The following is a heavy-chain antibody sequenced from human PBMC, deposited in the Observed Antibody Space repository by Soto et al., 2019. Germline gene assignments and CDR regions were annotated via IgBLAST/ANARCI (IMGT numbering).Heavy chain of an antibody. D-gene: IGHD2-15*01. J-gene: IGHJ4*02. CDR1: GGSISSYY. Sequence: SETLSLTCTVSGGSISSYYWSWIRQPPGKGLEWIGYIYYSGSTAYNPSLKSRVTISVDTSKNQFSLKLSSVTAADTAVYYCARAYCRGGSCYRFPFDYWGQGTLVTVSP. CDR3: ARAYCRGGSCYRFPFDY. V-gene: IGHV4-59*01. CDR2: IYYSGST.